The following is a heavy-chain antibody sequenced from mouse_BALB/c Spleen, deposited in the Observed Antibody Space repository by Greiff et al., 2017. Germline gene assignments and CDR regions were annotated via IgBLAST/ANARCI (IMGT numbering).Heavy chain of an antibody. D-gene: IGHD1-1*01. CDR1: GYSITSDYA. J-gene: IGHJ4*01. CDR3: ARASYYYGSSYPYAMDY. CDR2: ISYSGST. Sequence: EVQLVESGPGLVKPSQSLSLTCTVTGYSITSDYAWNWIRQFPGNKLEWMGYISYSGSTSYNPSLKSRISITRDTSKNQFFLQLNSVTTEDTATYYCARASYYYGSSYPYAMDYWGQGTSVTVSS. V-gene: IGHV3-2*02.